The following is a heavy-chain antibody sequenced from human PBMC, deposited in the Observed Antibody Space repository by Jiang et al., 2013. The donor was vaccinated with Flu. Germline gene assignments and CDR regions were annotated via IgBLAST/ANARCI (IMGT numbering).Heavy chain of an antibody. Sequence: GAEVKKPGASVKVSCKASGYTFTSYAMHWVRQAPGQRLEWMGWINAGNGNTKYSQKFQGRVTITRDTSASTAYMELSSLRSEDTAVYYCARDKQQLVRWFDPWGQGTLVTVSS. J-gene: IGHJ5*02. CDR2: INAGNGNT. CDR3: ARDKQQLVRWFDP. V-gene: IGHV1-3*01. D-gene: IGHD6-13*01. CDR1: GYTFTSYA.